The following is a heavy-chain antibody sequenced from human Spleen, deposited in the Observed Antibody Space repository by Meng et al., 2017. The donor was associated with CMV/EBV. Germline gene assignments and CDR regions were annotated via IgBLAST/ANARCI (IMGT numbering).Heavy chain of an antibody. V-gene: IGHV3-53*01. Sequence: GESLKISCAASGFTVSSNYMSWVRQAPGKGLEWVSVIYSGGSTYYADSVKGRFTISRDNSKNTLYLQMNSLRAEDTAVYYCARVGLGPAATSGGMDVWGQGTTVTVS. D-gene: IGHD2-2*01. CDR3: ARVGLGPAATSGGMDV. J-gene: IGHJ6*02. CDR2: IYSGGST. CDR1: GFTVSSNY.